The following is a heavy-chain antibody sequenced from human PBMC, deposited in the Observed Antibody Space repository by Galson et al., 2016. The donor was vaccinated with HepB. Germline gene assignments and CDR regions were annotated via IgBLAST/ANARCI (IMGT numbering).Heavy chain of an antibody. D-gene: IGHD1-26*01. CDR3: ARGGIVGKPYFDY. J-gene: IGHJ4*02. CDR2: IYRSGTA. V-gene: IGHV4-4*02. CDR1: GGSISSDTW. Sequence: SETLSLTCAVSGGSISSDTWWSWVRQPPGKGLEWIGEIYRSGTANYNPSLKSRFVISLDKSKNQFSLTVNSVTAADTAVYYCARGGIVGKPYFDYWGQGTLVAVSS.